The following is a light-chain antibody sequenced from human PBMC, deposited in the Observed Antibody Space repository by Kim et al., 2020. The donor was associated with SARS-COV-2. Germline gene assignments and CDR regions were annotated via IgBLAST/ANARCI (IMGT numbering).Light chain of an antibody. Sequence: SAGERTALSCRASQSVSTNLAWYQQKPGQAPRPLLYGASARATGIPARFTGSGSGTEFTLTISSLQSEDFAVYYCQQYNNWPPVTFGQGTKVDIK. CDR1: QSVSTN. CDR3: QQYNNWPPVT. V-gene: IGKV3-15*01. CDR2: GAS. J-gene: IGKJ1*01.